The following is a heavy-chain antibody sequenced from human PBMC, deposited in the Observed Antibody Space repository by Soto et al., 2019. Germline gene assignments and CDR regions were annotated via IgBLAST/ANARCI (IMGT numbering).Heavy chain of an antibody. CDR1: VFSLNTNGVG. J-gene: IGHJ5*02. D-gene: IGHD3-9*01. Sequence: ITLKESGPTLVKPTQTLTLTCTFSVFSLNTNGVGVGWIRQPPGKALECLALIYWYDDKRYSPSLKSRLTISFDISKNQLVLIMPNLEPVDTATLYGAHTQTILHSFETWFDPWGHETLVTVSS. CDR3: AHTQTILHSFETWFDP. V-gene: IGHV2-5*01. CDR2: IYWYDDK.